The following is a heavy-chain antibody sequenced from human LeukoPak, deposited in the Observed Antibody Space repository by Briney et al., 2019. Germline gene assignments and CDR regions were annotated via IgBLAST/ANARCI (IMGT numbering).Heavy chain of an antibody. CDR3: AKSFVMVAAAYYFDY. Sequence: GGSLRLSCAASGLTFSSYAMSWVRQAPGKGLEWVSAISGSGGSTYYADSVKGRFTISRDNSKNTLYLQMNSLRAEDTAVYYCAKSFVMVAAAYYFDYWGQGTLVTVSS. J-gene: IGHJ4*02. V-gene: IGHV3-23*01. CDR1: GLTFSSYA. D-gene: IGHD2-15*01. CDR2: ISGSGGST.